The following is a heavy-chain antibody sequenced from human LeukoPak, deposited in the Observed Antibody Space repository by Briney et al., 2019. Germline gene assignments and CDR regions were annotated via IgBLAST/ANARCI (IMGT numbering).Heavy chain of an antibody. D-gene: IGHD2-8*01. CDR1: GFTFSSNA. J-gene: IGHJ4*02. CDR3: AKAFGTNGYFQLPIDF. V-gene: IGHV3-23*01. CDR2: ITATGEAP. Sequence: GGSLRLSCAASGFTFSSNAMIWVRQAPGMGLECVSAITATGEAPYYADSVKGRSTISRDNSRNTLYLQLNGLRAEDTARYYCAKAFGTNGYFQLPIDFWGQGTVVTVSS.